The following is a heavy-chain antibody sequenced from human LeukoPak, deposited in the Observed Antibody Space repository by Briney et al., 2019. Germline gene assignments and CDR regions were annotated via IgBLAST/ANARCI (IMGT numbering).Heavy chain of an antibody. CDR2: INSDGSST. D-gene: IGHD2-15*01. V-gene: IGHV3-74*01. Sequence: PGGSLRLSCAASGFTFRSYWMHWVRQAPGKGLVWVSHINSDGSSTSYADSVKGRFTISRDNAENTLYLQMNSLRAEDTAVYYCARSHTRYCSGGSCYSDYYFDYWGQGTLVAVSS. CDR3: ARSHTRYCSGGSCYSDYYFDY. J-gene: IGHJ4*02. CDR1: GFTFRSYW.